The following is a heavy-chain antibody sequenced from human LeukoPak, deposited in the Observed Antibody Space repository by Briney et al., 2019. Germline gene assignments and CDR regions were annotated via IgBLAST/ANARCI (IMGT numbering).Heavy chain of an antibody. D-gene: IGHD3-22*01. CDR2: INSDGSST. CDR3: ARGADYYDSSGYYAS. V-gene: IGHV3-74*01. J-gene: IGHJ5*02. CDR1: GFNFSNYW. Sequence: GGSLRLSCAASGFNFSNYWMHWVRQAPGKGLVWVSRINSDGSSTSYADSVKGRFTISRDNAKNTLYLQMNSLRAEDTAVYYCARGADYYDSSGYYASWGQGTLVTVSS.